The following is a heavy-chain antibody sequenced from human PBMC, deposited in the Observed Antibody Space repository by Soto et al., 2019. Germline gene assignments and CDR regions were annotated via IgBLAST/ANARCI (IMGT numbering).Heavy chain of an antibody. Sequence: EVQLVESGGGLVQPGGSLRLSCAASGFTFSSYWMHWVRQAPGKGLVWVSRINSDGSSTGYADSVMGRFTISRDNARKTMFLQMNSLRAADTAVYYCARDQGYCSGGSCYVAGYWGQGTLVTVSS. CDR1: GFTFSSYW. CDR2: INSDGSST. V-gene: IGHV3-74*01. J-gene: IGHJ4*02. D-gene: IGHD2-15*01. CDR3: ARDQGYCSGGSCYVAGY.